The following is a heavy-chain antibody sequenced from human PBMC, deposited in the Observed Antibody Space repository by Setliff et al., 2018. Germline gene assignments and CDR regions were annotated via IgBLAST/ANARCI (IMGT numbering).Heavy chain of an antibody. V-gene: IGHV4-38-2*02. CDR2: IYHSGST. J-gene: IGHJ6*02. CDR3: ARDRQWLVHGYYYYGMDV. D-gene: IGHD6-19*01. CDR1: GYSISSGYY. Sequence: LSLTCTVSGYSISSGYYWGWIRQPPGKGLEWIGSIYHSGSTYYNPSLKSRVTISVDTSKNQFSLKLSSVTAADTAVYYCARDRQWLVHGYYYYGMDVWGQGTTVTVSS.